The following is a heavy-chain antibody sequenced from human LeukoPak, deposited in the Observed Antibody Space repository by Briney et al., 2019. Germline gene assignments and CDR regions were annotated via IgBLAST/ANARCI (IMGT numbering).Heavy chain of an antibody. CDR1: GFTFSSYG. V-gene: IGHV3-33*01. J-gene: IGHJ4*02. CDR2: IWYDGINK. Sequence: PGGSLRLSCAASGFTFSSYGMHWVRQAPGKGLEWVAVIWYDGINKYYADSVKGRFAISRDNSKNTLYLQMNSLRVEDTAVYHCASTQTFDYWGQGALVTVPS. CDR3: ASTQTFDY.